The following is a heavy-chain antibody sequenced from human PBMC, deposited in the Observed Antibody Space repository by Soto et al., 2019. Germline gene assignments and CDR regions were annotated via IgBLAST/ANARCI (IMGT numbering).Heavy chain of an antibody. CDR1: GGTFSSYA. CDR3: ARDPIDYEPSWDAFDI. J-gene: IGHJ3*02. D-gene: IGHD4-17*01. V-gene: IGHV1-69*18. CDR2: IIPSFGTA. Sequence: QVQLVQSGAEVKKPGSSVKVSCKASGGTFSSYAINWVRQAPGQVLEWMGRIIPSFGTANYAQKFQSRVTITADEYTITAYEEMSSLRSGDTDVYYCARDPIDYEPSWDAFDIWGQGTMVPVSS.